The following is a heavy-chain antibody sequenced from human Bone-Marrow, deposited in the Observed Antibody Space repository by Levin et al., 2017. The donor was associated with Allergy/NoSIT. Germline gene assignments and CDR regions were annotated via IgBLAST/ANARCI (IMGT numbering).Heavy chain of an antibody. J-gene: IGHJ4*02. CDR2: ISWNSGSI. V-gene: IGHV3-9*01. CDR3: AKDGSKSTYYFDY. Sequence: PGGSLRLSCAASGFTFDDYAMHWVRQAPGKGLEWVSGISWNSGSIGYADSVKGRFTISRDNAKNSLYLQMNSLRAEDTALYYCAKDGSKSTYYFDYWGQGTLVTVSS. D-gene: IGHD2/OR15-2a*01. CDR1: GFTFDDYA.